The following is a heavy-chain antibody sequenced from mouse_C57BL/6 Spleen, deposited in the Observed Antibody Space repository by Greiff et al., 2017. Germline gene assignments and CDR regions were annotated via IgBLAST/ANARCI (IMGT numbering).Heavy chain of an antibody. J-gene: IGHJ4*01. Sequence: EVHLVESGGDLVKPGGSLQLSCAASGFTFSSYGMSWVRQTPDKRLEWVATISSGGSYTYYPDSVKGRFTISRDNAKNTLYLQMSSLKSEDTAMYYCARPYDYLYAMDYWGQGTSVTVSS. CDR2: ISSGGSYT. CDR1: GFTFSSYG. V-gene: IGHV5-6*01. CDR3: ARPYDYLYAMDY. D-gene: IGHD2-4*01.